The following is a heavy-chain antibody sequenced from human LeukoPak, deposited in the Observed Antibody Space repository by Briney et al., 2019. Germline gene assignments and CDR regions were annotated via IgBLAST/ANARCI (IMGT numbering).Heavy chain of an antibody. CDR2: IYHSGST. J-gene: IGHJ4*02. CDR3: ARVTGPYCSSTSCRSHFDY. D-gene: IGHD2-2*01. Sequence: SETLSLTCSVSGYSISSGYYWGWIRQPPGKGLEWIGNIYHSGSTYYNPSLKSRVTISVDKSKNQFSLKLSSVTAADTAVYYCARVTGPYCSSTSCRSHFDYWGQGTLVTVSS. V-gene: IGHV4-38-2*02. CDR1: GYSISSGYY.